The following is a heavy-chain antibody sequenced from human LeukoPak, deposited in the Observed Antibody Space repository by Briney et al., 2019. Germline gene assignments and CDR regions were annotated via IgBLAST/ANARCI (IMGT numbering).Heavy chain of an antibody. CDR3: ARAPPDYYGSGTFDY. D-gene: IGHD3-10*01. Sequence: ASVKVSCKASGYTXTGYYMHGVRQAPGQGLEWMGWINPNSGGTNYAQKFQGRVTMTRDTSISTAYMELSRLRSDDTAVYYCARAPPDYYGSGTFDYWGQGTLVTVSS. J-gene: IGHJ4*02. CDR1: GYTXTGYY. CDR2: INPNSGGT. V-gene: IGHV1-2*02.